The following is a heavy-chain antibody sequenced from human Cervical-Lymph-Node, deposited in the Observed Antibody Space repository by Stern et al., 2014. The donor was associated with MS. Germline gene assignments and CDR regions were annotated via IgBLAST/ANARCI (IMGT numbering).Heavy chain of an antibody. J-gene: IGHJ3*01. Sequence: EVQLVESGAEVKKPGESLKISCKTSGYSFSNFWIGWVRQMPGKGLEWMGIIYPGDSDTTYSPSFQGQVTISADESISTAYLQWGSLKASDTAMYYCVRRRESGGYDTFDLWGQGTMLIVSS. CDR3: VRRRESGGYDTFDL. CDR1: GYSFSNFW. V-gene: IGHV5-51*01. CDR2: IYPGDSDT. D-gene: IGHD3-22*01.